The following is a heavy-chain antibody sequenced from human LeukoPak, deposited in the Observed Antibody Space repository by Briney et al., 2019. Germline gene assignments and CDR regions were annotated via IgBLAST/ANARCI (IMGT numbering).Heavy chain of an antibody. D-gene: IGHD3-3*01. CDR2: IYHSGST. CDR1: GYSISSGYY. CDR3: ARGDYDFWSGPLLGLDY. Sequence: TSETLSLTCTVSGYSISSGYYWGWIRPPPGKGLEWSGEIYHSGSTNYNPSLKSRVTISVDKSKNQFSLKLSSVTAADTAVYYCARGDYDFWSGPLLGLDYWGQGTLVTVSS. J-gene: IGHJ4*02. V-gene: IGHV4-38-2*02.